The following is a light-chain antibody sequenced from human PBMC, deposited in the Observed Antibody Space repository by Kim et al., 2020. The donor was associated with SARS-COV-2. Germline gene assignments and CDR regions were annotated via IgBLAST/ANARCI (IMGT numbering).Light chain of an antibody. CDR2: WAS. V-gene: IGKV4-1*01. Sequence: RATISCKSSQSVLFSSNNKSYLAWFQQKPGQPPKLLIYWASTRESGVPDRFTGSGSGTDFTLTIDNLQAEDVAVYYCHQYYSSPFFGPGTKVDIK. CDR1: QSVLFSSNNKSY. J-gene: IGKJ3*01. CDR3: HQYYSSPF.